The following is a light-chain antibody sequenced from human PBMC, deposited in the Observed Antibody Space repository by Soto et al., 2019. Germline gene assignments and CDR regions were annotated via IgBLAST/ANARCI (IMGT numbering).Light chain of an antibody. CDR2: GAS. Sequence: VLTQSPATLSLSPGERATISCRASENVRTFVDWYQQKPGQAPRLLIYGASNRATDIPARFSGSGSGTDFTLTISNLEPEDFAVYYCQQHSHWPPWTFGQGTKVDIK. V-gene: IGKV3-11*01. CDR3: QQHSHWPPWT. CDR1: ENVRTF. J-gene: IGKJ1*01.